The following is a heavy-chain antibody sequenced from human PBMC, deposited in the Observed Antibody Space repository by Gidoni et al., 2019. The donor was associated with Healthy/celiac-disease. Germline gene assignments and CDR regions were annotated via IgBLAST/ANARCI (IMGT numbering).Heavy chain of an antibody. D-gene: IGHD3-10*01. J-gene: IGHJ4*02. CDR1: GYTFTSYY. V-gene: IGHV1-46*01. Sequence: QVQLVQSGAEVKKPGASVKVSCQASGYTFTSYYMHWVRQAPGQGLEWMGIINPSGGSTSYAQKFQGRVTMTRDTSTSTVYMELSSLRSEDTAVYYCARTGEYYYGSGSYPPFGYWGQGTLVTVSS. CDR2: INPSGGST. CDR3: ARTGEYYYGSGSYPPFGY.